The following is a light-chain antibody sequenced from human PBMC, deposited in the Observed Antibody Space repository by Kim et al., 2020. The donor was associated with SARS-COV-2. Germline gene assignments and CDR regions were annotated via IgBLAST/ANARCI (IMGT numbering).Light chain of an antibody. CDR2: VQN. CDR3: CSRDTNSNRLV. V-gene: IGLV3-19*01. J-gene: IGLJ3*02. Sequence: SSELTQDPAVSVALGQTVRLTCQGDSLRGYFATWYQQKPGQAPVLVLLVQNVRPSGTPDRFSGSNSGDTASFIITGAQAEDEADYFCCSRDTNSNRLVFGGGTQLTVL. CDR1: SLRGYF.